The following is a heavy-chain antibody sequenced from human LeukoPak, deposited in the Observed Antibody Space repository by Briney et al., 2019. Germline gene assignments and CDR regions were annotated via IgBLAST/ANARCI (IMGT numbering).Heavy chain of an antibody. CDR2: IYGGGTT. V-gene: IGHV3-53*01. D-gene: IGHD3-10*02. CDR1: GFTFSSNY. CDR3: ARITMSRFDP. J-gene: IGHJ5*02. Sequence: GGSLRLSCAASGFTFSSNYMSWVRQAPGKGLEWVSVIYGGGTTYYADSVTGRFTISRDNSKNTLYLQMNSLRAEDTAVYYCARITMSRFDPWGQGTLVTVS.